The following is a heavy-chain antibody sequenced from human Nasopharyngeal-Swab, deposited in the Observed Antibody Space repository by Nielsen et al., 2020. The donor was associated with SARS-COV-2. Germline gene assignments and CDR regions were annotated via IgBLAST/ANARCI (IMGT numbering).Heavy chain of an antibody. Sequence: PGKGLEWIGSIYSSGSTYYNPSLKSRVTMSVDKSKKQFSLKLNSVTAADTAVYYCARGQDVLVVGGISWFDPWGQGTLVTVPS. D-gene: IGHD2-8*02. V-gene: IGHV4-39*07. CDR3: ARGQDVLVVGGISWFDP. CDR2: IYSSGST. J-gene: IGHJ5*02.